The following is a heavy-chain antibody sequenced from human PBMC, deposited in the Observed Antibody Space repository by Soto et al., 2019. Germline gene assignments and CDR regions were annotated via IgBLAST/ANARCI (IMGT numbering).Heavy chain of an antibody. D-gene: IGHD4-17*01. V-gene: IGHV2-5*01. Sequence: GPTLVNPTETLTLTCSFSGFSLITSAVGVGWIRQPPGKALEWLALLYGNDAKRYSPSLKSRLTITKDTTKNQVVLTVTSMDPVDTATDDSAQVEMTTIDSVAYWGQGTLVAVSS. CDR3: AQVEMTTIDSVAY. J-gene: IGHJ4*02. CDR1: GFSLITSAVG. CDR2: LYGNDAK.